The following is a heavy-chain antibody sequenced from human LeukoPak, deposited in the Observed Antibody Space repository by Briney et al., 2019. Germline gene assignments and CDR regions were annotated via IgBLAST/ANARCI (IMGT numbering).Heavy chain of an antibody. D-gene: IGHD7-27*01. Sequence: PSETLSLTCAVYGGSFSGYYWSWIRQPPGKGLEWIGEINHSGSTNYNPSLKSRVTISVDTSKNQFSLKLSSVTAADTAVYYCARGRPPFNWGSWYNWFDPWGQGTLVTVSS. CDR2: INHSGST. CDR1: GGSFSGYY. J-gene: IGHJ5*02. V-gene: IGHV4-34*01. CDR3: ARGRPPFNWGSWYNWFDP.